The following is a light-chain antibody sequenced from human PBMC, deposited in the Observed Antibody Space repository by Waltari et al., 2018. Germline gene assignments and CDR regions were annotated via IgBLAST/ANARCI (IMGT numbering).Light chain of an antibody. V-gene: IGLV2-23*02. CDR1: SNDVGFYNL. J-gene: IGLJ7*01. CDR2: EVR. Sequence: QSDLTQPASVSGSPGQSITISCAGTSNDVGFYNLVSWFQHHPGKAPKLIIYEVRKRPSGVSIRCSGCKSGNTAALTICELQAEDEADYYCYSYVGASSGVFGGGTQLTVL. CDR3: YSYVGASSGV.